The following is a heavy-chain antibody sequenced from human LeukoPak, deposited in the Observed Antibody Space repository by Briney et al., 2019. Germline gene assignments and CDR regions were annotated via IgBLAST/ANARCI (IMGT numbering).Heavy chain of an antibody. CDR2: ISSSSSYI. CDR1: GFTFSSYS. CDR3: ARDSSAAYSSSAENY. J-gene: IGHJ4*02. D-gene: IGHD6-6*01. Sequence: GGSLRLSCAASGFTFSSYSMNWVRQAPGKGLEWVSSISSSSSYIYYADSVKGRFTISRDNAKNSLYLQMNSLRAEGTAVYYCARDSSAAYSSSAENYWGQGTLVTVSS. V-gene: IGHV3-21*01.